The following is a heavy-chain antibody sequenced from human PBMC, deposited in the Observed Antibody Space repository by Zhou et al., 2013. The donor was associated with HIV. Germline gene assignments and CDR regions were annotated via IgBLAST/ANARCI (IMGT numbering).Heavy chain of an antibody. CDR2: IIPIFGKA. CDR1: GGSFRNYD. V-gene: IGHV1-69*05. CDR3: ARSEETTVTTPGAYFDY. J-gene: IGHJ4*02. D-gene: IGHD4-4*01. Sequence: QVQMVQSGAEVKKPGSSVKVSCKASGGSFRNYDISWVRQGPGQGLEWMGGIIPIFGKANYAQKFQGRVTITTDESTSTAYMELSSLRSEDTAVYYCARSEETTVTTPGAYFDYWGQGTLVTVSS.